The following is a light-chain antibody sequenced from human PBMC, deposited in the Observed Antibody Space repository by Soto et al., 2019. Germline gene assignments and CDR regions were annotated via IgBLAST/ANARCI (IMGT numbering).Light chain of an antibody. Sequence: AIQLTQSPSSLSASVGDRVTITCRASHGISSALAWYQQKPGKAPKLLIYDASSLESGVPSRFSGSGTGTDCTHTSSSLQPEDFATYYCQQYNSYPPTFGGGTKVEIK. V-gene: IGKV1-13*02. CDR2: DAS. CDR1: HGISSA. CDR3: QQYNSYPPT. J-gene: IGKJ4*01.